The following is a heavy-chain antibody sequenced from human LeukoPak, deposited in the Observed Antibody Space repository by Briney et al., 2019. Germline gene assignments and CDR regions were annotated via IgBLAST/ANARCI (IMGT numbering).Heavy chain of an antibody. V-gene: IGHV4-61*02. J-gene: IGHJ4*02. D-gene: IGHD3-10*01. CDR1: GGSISNGDYF. CDR3: AADPRWSAGAY. CDR2: MSISGSS. Sequence: SETLSLTCTVSGGSISNGDYFWSWIRQPAGKGLEWIGRMSISGSSNYNPSLKSRVTISADTSKNQFFLKFNSVTAADTAMYYCAADPRWSAGAYWGQGTLVTVSS.